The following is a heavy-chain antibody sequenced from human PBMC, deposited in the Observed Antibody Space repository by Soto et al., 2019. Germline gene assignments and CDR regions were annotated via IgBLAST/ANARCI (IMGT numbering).Heavy chain of an antibody. V-gene: IGHV4-4*02. J-gene: IGHJ1*01. D-gene: IGHD6-13*01. CDR1: GGSISSSNW. CDR2: IYHSGST. Sequence: PSETLSLTCAVSGGSISSSNWWSWVRQPPGKGLEWIGEIYHSGSTNYNPSLKSRVTISVDKSKNQFSLKLSSVTAADTAVYYCARVLGSSRHSFYFQHWGQGTLVTVSS. CDR3: ARVLGSSRHSFYFQH.